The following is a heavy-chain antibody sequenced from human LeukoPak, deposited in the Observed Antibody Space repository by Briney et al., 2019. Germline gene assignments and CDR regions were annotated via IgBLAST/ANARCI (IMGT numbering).Heavy chain of an antibody. CDR2: IYSGGKV. Sequence: GGSLRLSCAASGFTVSSTYMSWVRQTPGKGLEWVSVIYSGGKVYYIDSVKGRFTISRDTSKNTLYLQMNRLRVEDTAVYFCAGRHCSDGGCYFAGADPFDYWGQGTLVTVSS. J-gene: IGHJ4*02. CDR1: GFTVSSTY. CDR3: AGRHCSDGGCYFAGADPFDY. D-gene: IGHD2-15*01. V-gene: IGHV3-53*01.